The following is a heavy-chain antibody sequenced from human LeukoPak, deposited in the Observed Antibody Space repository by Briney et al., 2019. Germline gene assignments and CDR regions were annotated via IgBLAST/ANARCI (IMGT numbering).Heavy chain of an antibody. CDR1: GYIFTGYY. CDR2: INPNSGGT. D-gene: IGHD6-25*01. V-gene: IGHV1-2*02. J-gene: IGHJ3*02. CDR3: ARALSADAFDI. Sequence: ASVKVSCKASGYIFTGYYIHRVRQAPGQGLEWMGWINPNSGGTKFAQKFQGRVTMTRDTSISTAHMELSRLRSDDTAVYYCARALSADAFDIWGQGTMVTVS.